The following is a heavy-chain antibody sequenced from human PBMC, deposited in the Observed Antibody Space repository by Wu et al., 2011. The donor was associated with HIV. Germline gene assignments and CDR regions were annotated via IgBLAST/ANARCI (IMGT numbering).Heavy chain of an antibody. Sequence: QVQLVQSGAEVKKPGSSVKVSCKTSGGTFNTHAFSWVRQAPGQGLEWMGGIIPSFVTANSAQRFQGRLAISADTSTNTVYMELSSLKFEDTAVYYCARDLTAVERNYVLGYMDVWGKGTTVTVS. J-gene: IGHJ6*03. V-gene: IGHV1-69*14. CDR1: GGTFNTHA. CDR2: IIPSFVTA. CDR3: ARDLTAVERNYVLGYMDV. D-gene: IGHD1-7*01.